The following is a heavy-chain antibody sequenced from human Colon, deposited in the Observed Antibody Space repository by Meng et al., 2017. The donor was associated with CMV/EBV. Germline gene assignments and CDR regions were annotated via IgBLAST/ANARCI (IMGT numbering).Heavy chain of an antibody. V-gene: IGHV3-7*01. CDR3: ARDPFQAHLLDDFLDS. D-gene: IGHD3-3*01. J-gene: IGHJ4*02. CDR2: IKQNGRET. Sequence: GGSLRLSCAASGFTFSNYWMTWVRQAPGEGLEWVANIKQNGRETSYVDSVKGRFTIARDDAKNSLYLQMDSLRPEDTAVYYCARDPFQAHLLDDFLDSWGQGTLVTVSS. CDR1: GFTFSNYW.